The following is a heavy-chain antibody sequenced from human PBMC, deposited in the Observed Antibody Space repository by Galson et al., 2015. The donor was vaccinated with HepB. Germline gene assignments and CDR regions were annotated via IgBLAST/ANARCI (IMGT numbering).Heavy chain of an antibody. V-gene: IGHV1-69*13. CDR2: IIPIFGTA. CDR1: GGTFSSYA. J-gene: IGHJ6*02. CDR3: ARDSGPSSWSGYNGGYYYYYGMDV. D-gene: IGHD3-3*01. Sequence: SVKVSCKASGGTFSSYAISWVRQAPGQGLEWMGGIIPIFGTANYAQKFQGRVTITADESTSTAYMELSSLRSEDTAVYYCARDSGPSSWSGYNGGYYYYYGMDVWGQGTTVTVSS.